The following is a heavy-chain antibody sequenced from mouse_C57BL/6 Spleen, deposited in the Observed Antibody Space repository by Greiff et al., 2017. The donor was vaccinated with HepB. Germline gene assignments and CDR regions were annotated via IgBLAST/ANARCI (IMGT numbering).Heavy chain of an antibody. CDR1: GYTFTDYY. CDR3: AGGLVWYLDYGG. D-gene: IGHD2-10*02. CDR2: INPNNGGT. J-gene: IGHJ1*03. V-gene: IGHV1-26*01. Sequence: EVQLQQSGPELVKPGASVKISCKASGYTFTDYYMNWVKQSPGKGLEWIGDINPNNGGTSYNQKFKGKATLTVDKSSSTAYMELRSQTSEDSAVYYCAGGLVWYLDYGGRGTGITV.